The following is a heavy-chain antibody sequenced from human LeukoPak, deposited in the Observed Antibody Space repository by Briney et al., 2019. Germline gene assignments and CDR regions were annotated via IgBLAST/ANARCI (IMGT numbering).Heavy chain of an antibody. Sequence: GGSLRLSCAASGFTVSSNYMSWVRQARGKGLEWVSVIYSGGSTYYADSVKGRFTISRDNSKNTLYLQMNSLRAEDTAVYYCVVSSGWYYFDYWGQGTLVTVSS. CDR1: GFTVSSNY. D-gene: IGHD6-19*01. CDR3: VVSSGWYYFDY. CDR2: IYSGGST. J-gene: IGHJ4*02. V-gene: IGHV3-53*01.